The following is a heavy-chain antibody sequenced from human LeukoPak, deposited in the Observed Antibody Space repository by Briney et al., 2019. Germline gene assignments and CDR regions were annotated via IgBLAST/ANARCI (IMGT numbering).Heavy chain of an antibody. D-gene: IGHD5-18*01. CDR1: GGSISTSNYY. V-gene: IGHV4-61*05. CDR2: VYSSGST. Sequence: SETLSLTCTVSGGSISTSNYYWGWIRQPPGKGLEWIGYVYSSGSTNYNPSLTSRVTMSLDTSKNQFSLRLSSVIAADTAVYYCARASYSYGPYFDYWGQGTLVTVSS. CDR3: ARASYSYGPYFDY. J-gene: IGHJ4*02.